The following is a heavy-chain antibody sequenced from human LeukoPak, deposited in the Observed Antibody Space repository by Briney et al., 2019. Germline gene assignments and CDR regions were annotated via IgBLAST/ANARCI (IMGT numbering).Heavy chain of an antibody. CDR3: ARDASYYDILTGYPGY. CDR1: GFTFSSYG. CDR2: IWDDGSNK. V-gene: IGHV3-33*01. Sequence: PGGSLRLSCAASGFTFSSYGMHWVRQAPGKGLEWEAVIWDDGSNKYYADSVKGRFTISRDNSKNTLYLQMNSLRAEDTAVYYCARDASYYDILTGYPGYWGQGTLVTVSS. D-gene: IGHD3-9*01. J-gene: IGHJ4*02.